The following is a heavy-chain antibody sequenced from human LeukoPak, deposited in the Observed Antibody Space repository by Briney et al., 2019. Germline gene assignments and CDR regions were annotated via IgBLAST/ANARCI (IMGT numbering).Heavy chain of an antibody. CDR1: GFIFSKYW. CDR3: ARDLGWLLLDY. D-gene: IGHD2-15*01. J-gene: IGHJ4*02. Sequence: GESLRLSCAASGFIFSKYWMDWVRQVPGKGLEWVANMKGDGSEIYCVDSVKGRFTISRDNAKNSLYLQMNNLRAEDTAIYYCARDLGWLLLDYWGQGTLVTVSS. V-gene: IGHV3-7*03. CDR2: MKGDGSEI.